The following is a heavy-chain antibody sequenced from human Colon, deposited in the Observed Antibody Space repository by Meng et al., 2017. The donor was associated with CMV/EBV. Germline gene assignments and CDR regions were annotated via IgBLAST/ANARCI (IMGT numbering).Heavy chain of an antibody. J-gene: IGHJ4*02. V-gene: IGHV3-23*01. Sequence: GESLKISCAFSGLSFKSYAMTWVRQAPGQGLEWVAVISSSGDETYYADSVQGRFTISRDNSKNTLYLQMNSLRAEDTAVYYCARDGRGWGLDYWGQGTLVTVSS. D-gene: IGHD6-19*01. CDR1: GLSFKSYA. CDR2: ISSSGDET. CDR3: ARDGRGWGLDY.